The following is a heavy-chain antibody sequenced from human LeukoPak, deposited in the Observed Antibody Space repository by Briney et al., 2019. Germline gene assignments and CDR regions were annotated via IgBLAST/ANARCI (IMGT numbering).Heavy chain of an antibody. V-gene: IGHV4-38-2*01. Sequence: SETLSLTCAVSGYSISSGYYWGWIRQPPGKGLEWIGSIYHSGSTYYNPSLKSRVTMSVDTSKNQLSLRLSSVTAADTAVYYCARHNGGDYWYSDIWGRGTLVTVSS. CDR2: IYHSGST. CDR3: ARHNGGDYWYSDI. J-gene: IGHJ2*01. D-gene: IGHD2-21*01. CDR1: GYSISSGYY.